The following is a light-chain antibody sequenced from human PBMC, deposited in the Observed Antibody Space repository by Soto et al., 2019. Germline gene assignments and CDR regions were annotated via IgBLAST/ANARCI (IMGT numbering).Light chain of an antibody. J-gene: IGLJ1*01. CDR3: TSYTRDTALV. Sequence: QSVLTQPASVSGSPGQSITISCTGTSSDVGTYNYVSWYQHHPGKAPKLIIYEVSNRPSGVSNRFSGSKSGSTASLTISGLLAEDEADYHCTSYTRDTALVFGSGTKVTVL. CDR2: EVS. V-gene: IGLV2-14*01. CDR1: SSDVGTYNY.